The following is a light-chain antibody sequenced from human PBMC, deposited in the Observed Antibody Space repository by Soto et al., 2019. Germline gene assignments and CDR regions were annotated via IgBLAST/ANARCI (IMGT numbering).Light chain of an antibody. CDR3: QQYSTYPIT. CDR2: KAS. CDR1: QTISSW. V-gene: IGKV1-5*03. J-gene: IGKJ5*01. Sequence: IQVTQSPSSLSASVGDRVTITCRASQTISSWLAWYQLKPGKAPKLLIYKASNLESGLPSRFTGSGSGTEFTLTISSLQSDDFATYYCQQYSTYPITFGQGTRLEIK.